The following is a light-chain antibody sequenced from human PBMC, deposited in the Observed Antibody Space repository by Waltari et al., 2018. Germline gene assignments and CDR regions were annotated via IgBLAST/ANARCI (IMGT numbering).Light chain of an antibody. V-gene: IGKV1-33*01. CDR1: QDISNY. Sequence: DIQMTQSPSSLSASVGDRVTITCQASQDISNYLNWYQQKPGKAPKLLIYDSSTLDIGVPSRSSGSGSGTDLSFTISSLQPDDIAAYYCQQYDNLPPYTYGQGTKLEIK. CDR2: DSS. CDR3: QQYDNLPPYT. J-gene: IGKJ2*01.